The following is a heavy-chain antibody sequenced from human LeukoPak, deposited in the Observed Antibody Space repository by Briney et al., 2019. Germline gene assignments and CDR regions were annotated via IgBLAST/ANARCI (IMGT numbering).Heavy chain of an antibody. V-gene: IGHV3-21*01. Sequence: GGSLRLSCAASGFTFSSYSMNWVRQAPGKGLEWVSSNSGTSTSIYYADSVKGRFTISRDNAKNSLYLQMNSLRAEDTAVYYCARSAAYSSGWYYFDYWGQGTLVTVSS. D-gene: IGHD6-19*01. CDR1: GFTFSSYS. J-gene: IGHJ4*02. CDR3: ARSAAYSSGWYYFDY. CDR2: NSGTSTSI.